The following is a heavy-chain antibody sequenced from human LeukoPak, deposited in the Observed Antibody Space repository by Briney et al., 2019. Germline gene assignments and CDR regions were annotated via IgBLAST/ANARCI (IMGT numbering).Heavy chain of an antibody. CDR2: ISGYNDNT. CDR1: GYTFTNYA. CDR3: ARDSYDSSGNYLDY. V-gene: IGHV1-18*01. J-gene: IGHJ4*02. D-gene: IGHD3-22*01. Sequence: GASVKVSCKASGYTFTNYAISWVRQAPGQGLERMGWISGYNDNTNYAQKVQGRVTMTTDTSTSTAYMELRSLRSDDTAVYYCARDSYDSSGNYLDYWGQGTLVTVSA.